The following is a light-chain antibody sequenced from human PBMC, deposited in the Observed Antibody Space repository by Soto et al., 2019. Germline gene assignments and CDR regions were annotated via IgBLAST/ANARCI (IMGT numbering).Light chain of an antibody. CDR1: QSVSSY. CDR2: GAS. CDR3: QQYNNWPPRT. J-gene: IGKJ1*01. Sequence: EIVMTQSPATLSVSPGERATLSCRASQSVSSYLAWYQQKPGQAPRLLIYGASTRATGIPARFGGSGSGTEFTLTISSLQSEDFAVYYCQQYNNWPPRTFGQGTKVDIK. V-gene: IGKV3-15*01.